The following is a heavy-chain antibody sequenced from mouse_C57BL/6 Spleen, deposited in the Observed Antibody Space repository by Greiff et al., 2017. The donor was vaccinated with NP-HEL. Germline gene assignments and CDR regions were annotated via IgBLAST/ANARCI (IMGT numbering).Heavy chain of an antibody. D-gene: IGHD2-12*01. J-gene: IGHJ4*01. CDR3: ARVYYRAMDY. V-gene: IGHV1-82*01. Sequence: VQLQQSGPELVKPGASVKISCKASGYAFSSSWMNWVKQRPGKGLEWIGRIYPGDGDTNYNGKFKGKATLTADKSSSTAYMQLSSLTSEDSAVYVCARVYYRAMDYWGQGTSVTVSS. CDR2: IYPGDGDT. CDR1: GYAFSSSW.